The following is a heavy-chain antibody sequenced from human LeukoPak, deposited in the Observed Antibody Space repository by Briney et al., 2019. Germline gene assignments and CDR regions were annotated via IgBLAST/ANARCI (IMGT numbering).Heavy chain of an antibody. CDR3: ARVGTMVRGVHFDY. D-gene: IGHD3-10*01. Sequence: GGSLRLSCAASGFTFGSYSMNWVRQAPGKGLEWVSYISSSSSTIYYADSVKGRFTISRDNAKNSLYLQMNSLRAEDTAVYYCARVGTMVRGVHFDYWGQGTLVTVSS. CDR2: ISSSSSTI. J-gene: IGHJ4*02. V-gene: IGHV3-48*01. CDR1: GFTFGSYS.